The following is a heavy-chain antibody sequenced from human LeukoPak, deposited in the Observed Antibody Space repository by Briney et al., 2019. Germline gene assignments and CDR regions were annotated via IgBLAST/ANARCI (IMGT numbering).Heavy chain of an antibody. CDR1: GFNFANHA. V-gene: IGHV3-23*01. D-gene: IGHD6-13*01. CDR3: VRDLGSSSWYYSYGMDV. CDR2: ISGGGDIT. Sequence: PGGSLRLSCAASGFNFANHAMSWVRQTAGKGLEWVSAISGGGDITYYADSVKGRFTISRDNSKDTLFLQMHSLRPGDTAVYYCVRDLGSSSWYYSYGMDVWGQGTTVTVSS. J-gene: IGHJ6*02.